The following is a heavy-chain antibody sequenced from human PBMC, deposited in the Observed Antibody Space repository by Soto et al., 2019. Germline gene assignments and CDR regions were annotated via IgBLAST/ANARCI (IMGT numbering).Heavy chain of an antibody. CDR3: ARVRATDYEIDY. D-gene: IGHD4-17*01. Sequence: GGSLRLSCTASGFMFGSYWMTWVRHVPGKGLQWVVNIKRDGSEKYYVDFVKGRFTISRDNADNSVFLDMNNLRVDDTATYYCARVRATDYEIDYWGQGALVTVS. CDR2: IKRDGSEK. V-gene: IGHV3-7*03. CDR1: GFMFGSYW. J-gene: IGHJ4*02.